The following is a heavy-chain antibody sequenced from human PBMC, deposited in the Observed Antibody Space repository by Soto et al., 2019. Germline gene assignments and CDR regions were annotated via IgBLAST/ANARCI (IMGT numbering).Heavy chain of an antibody. CDR3: ARDMSVGGYYGMDV. CDR2: VWYNGDDK. Sequence: GGSLRLSXEASGFTFSRHGMHWVRQAPGKGLEWVAVVWYNGDDKYYVDSVKGRFTISRDNSKKTLFLQMNSLRVDDTAVYYCARDMSVGGYYGMDVWGQGTTVTVSS. D-gene: IGHD3-22*01. CDR1: GFTFSRHG. J-gene: IGHJ6*02. V-gene: IGHV3-33*01.